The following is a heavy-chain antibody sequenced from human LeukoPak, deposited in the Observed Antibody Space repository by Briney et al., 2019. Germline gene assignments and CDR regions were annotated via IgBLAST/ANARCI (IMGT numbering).Heavy chain of an antibody. CDR1: EFSVGSNY. V-gene: IGHV3-48*04. CDR2: ISGSGFTI. Sequence: GGSLRLSCAASEFSVGSNYMTWVRQAPGKGLEWISYISGSGFTIHYADSVKGRFTISRDNTKNSVYLQMNSLRGEDTGVYYCAMDSYGPDDYWGQGTLVTVSS. D-gene: IGHD5-18*01. CDR3: AMDSYGPDDY. J-gene: IGHJ4*02.